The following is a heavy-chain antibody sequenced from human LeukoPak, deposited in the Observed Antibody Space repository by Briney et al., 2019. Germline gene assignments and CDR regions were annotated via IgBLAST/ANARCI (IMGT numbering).Heavy chain of an antibody. D-gene: IGHD6-6*01. CDR1: GVSISSSNSY. J-gene: IGHJ4*02. Sequence: SETLSLTFTVSGVSISSSNSYWGWIRQPPGKGLEWIGSIYYSGNTYYNASLKSQVSISIDTSKNRFSLKLSSVTAADTAVYYCASVGGSSDFDYWGQGTLVTVSS. V-gene: IGHV4-39*07. CDR2: IYYSGNT. CDR3: ASVGGSSDFDY.